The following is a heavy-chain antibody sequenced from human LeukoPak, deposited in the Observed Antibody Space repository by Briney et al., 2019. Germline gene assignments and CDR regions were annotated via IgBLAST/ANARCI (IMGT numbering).Heavy chain of an antibody. J-gene: IGHJ3*02. CDR2: ISSSSNYI. CDR1: GFTFNSYI. CDR3: ARDKGDCSSTSCPGAFDI. D-gene: IGHD2-2*01. Sequence: GGSLRLSCAASGFTFNSYIMNWVRQAPGKGLEWVSSISSSSNYIYYADSVQGRFTISRDNAKNSLYLQMNSLRVEDTAVYYCARDKGDCSSTSCPGAFDIWGQGTMVTVSS. V-gene: IGHV3-21*01.